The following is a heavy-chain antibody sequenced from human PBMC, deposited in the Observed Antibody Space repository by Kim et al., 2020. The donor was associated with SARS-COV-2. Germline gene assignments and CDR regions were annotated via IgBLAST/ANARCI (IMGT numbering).Heavy chain of an antibody. V-gene: IGHV3-23*01. D-gene: IGHD3-10*01. CDR3: AKGAYGSGTYFVLDY. Sequence: AGSLKGRFTIARDKSKNTLYLQMNSLRAEDTAVYYCAKGAYGSGTYFVLDYWGQGTLVTVSS. J-gene: IGHJ4*02.